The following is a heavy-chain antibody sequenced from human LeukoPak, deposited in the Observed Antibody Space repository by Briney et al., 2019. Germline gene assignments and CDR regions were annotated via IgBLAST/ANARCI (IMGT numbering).Heavy chain of an antibody. CDR3: TRGEGYCSGGSCYFPLYYMDV. D-gene: IGHD2-15*01. Sequence: GGSLRLSCTASEFTFGDYAMSWFRQAPGKGLEWVGFIRSKAYGGTTEYAASVKGRFTISRDDSKSIAYLQMNSLKTEDTAVYYCTRGEGYCSGGSCYFPLYYMDVWGKGTTVTVSS. CDR1: EFTFGDYA. CDR2: IRSKAYGGTT. V-gene: IGHV3-49*03. J-gene: IGHJ6*03.